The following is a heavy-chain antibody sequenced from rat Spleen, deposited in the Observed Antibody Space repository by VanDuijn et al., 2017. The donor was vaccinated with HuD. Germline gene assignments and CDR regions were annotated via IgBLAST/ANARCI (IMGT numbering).Heavy chain of an antibody. D-gene: IGHD1-2*01. Sequence: EVQLVESGGGLVQPGRSLKLSCAASGFTFSDYYMAWVRQAPKKGLEWVATISYAGSRTYYRDSVKGRFTISRDHAKSTLYRQMDSLRSEDTATYYCTRHPYSRDWYFDFWGPVTMVTVSS. CDR3: TRHPYSRDWYFDF. V-gene: IGHV5S10*01. CDR1: GFTFSDYY. J-gene: IGHJ1*01. CDR2: ISYAGSRT.